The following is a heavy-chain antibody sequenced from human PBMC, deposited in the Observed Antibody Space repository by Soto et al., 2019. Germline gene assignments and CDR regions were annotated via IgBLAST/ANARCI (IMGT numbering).Heavy chain of an antibody. J-gene: IGHJ4*02. Sequence: GGSLRLSCAASGFTFSSYAMSWVRQAPGKGLEWVSAISGSGGSTYYADSVKGRFTISRDNSKNTLYLQMNSLRAEDTAVYYCAKGEGGVPAAADFDYWGQGTLVTVSS. CDR1: GFTFSSYA. D-gene: IGHD2-2*01. CDR3: AKGEGGVPAAADFDY. CDR2: ISGSGGST. V-gene: IGHV3-23*01.